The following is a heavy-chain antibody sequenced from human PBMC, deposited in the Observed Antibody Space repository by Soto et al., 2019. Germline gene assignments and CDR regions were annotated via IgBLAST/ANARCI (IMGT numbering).Heavy chain of an antibody. J-gene: IGHJ6*02. Sequence: SETLSLTCTVSGDSISSGNKYWSWIRQPPGKGLEWIGYIFSSGTTYYNPSLKSRLTMSLDASQNQFSLKLNSLTDADTAVYFCARVPSPFDYYYVMDVWGQGPTVTVSS. CDR3: ARVPSPFDYYYVMDV. V-gene: IGHV4-30-4*01. CDR2: IFSSGTT. D-gene: IGHD3-16*01. CDR1: GDSISSGNKY.